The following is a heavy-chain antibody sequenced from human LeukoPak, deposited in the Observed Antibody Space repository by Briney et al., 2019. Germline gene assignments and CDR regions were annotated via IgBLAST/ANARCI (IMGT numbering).Heavy chain of an antibody. CDR3: AKEGRPKSGGGYYDY. CDR1: GFSFSSYA. Sequence: QPGGSLRLSCAASGFSFSSYAMGWVRQAPGKGLEWVSTANENGGRTYYADSVKGRFTMSRDNSKDTLYLQMNSLRAEDTAVYYCAKEGRPKSGGGYYDYWGQGTRVTVSS. V-gene: IGHV3-23*01. J-gene: IGHJ4*02. D-gene: IGHD3-22*01. CDR2: ANENGGRT.